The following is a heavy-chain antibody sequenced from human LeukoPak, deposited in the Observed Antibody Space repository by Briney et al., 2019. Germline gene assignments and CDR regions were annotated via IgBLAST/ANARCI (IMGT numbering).Heavy chain of an antibody. D-gene: IGHD3-9*01. J-gene: IGHJ5*02. V-gene: IGHV4-4*07. CDR1: GGSISSYY. CDR2: IYTSGST. CDR3: ARDRYSYYDILTGFSGTNWFDP. Sequence: PSETLSLTCTVSGGSISSYYWSWIRQPAGKGLEWIGRIYTSGSTNYNPSLKSRVTMSVDTSKNQFSLKLSSVTAADTAVYYCARDRYSYYDILTGFSGTNWFDPWGQGTLVTVSS.